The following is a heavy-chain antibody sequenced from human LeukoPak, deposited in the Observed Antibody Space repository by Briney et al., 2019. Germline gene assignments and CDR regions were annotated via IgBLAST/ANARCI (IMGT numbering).Heavy chain of an antibody. Sequence: GGSLRLSCAASGFTFSSYWMSWVRQAPGKGLEWVSAISGSGGSTYYADSVKGRFTISRDNSKNTLYLQMNSLRAEDTAVYYCAKDPSGWSYYFDYWGQGTLVTVSS. J-gene: IGHJ4*02. D-gene: IGHD6-19*01. CDR2: ISGSGGST. CDR3: AKDPSGWSYYFDY. V-gene: IGHV3-23*01. CDR1: GFTFSSYW.